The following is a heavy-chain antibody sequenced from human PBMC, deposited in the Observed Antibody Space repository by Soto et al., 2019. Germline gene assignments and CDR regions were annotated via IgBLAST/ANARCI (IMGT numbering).Heavy chain of an antibody. D-gene: IGHD3-10*01. CDR1: GYTFTSFG. CDR2: ISNHNGGT. Sequence: QVQLVQSGAEVKKPGASVKVSCKPSGYTFTSFGISWVRHAPGQGLEWMGWISNHNGGTNYAQKLQGRVTMTTDTATSTAYMEVRSLTSDDAAVYYCARDISYGSGTSYGYWGQGTLVTVSS. J-gene: IGHJ4*02. CDR3: ARDISYGSGTSYGY. V-gene: IGHV1-18*01.